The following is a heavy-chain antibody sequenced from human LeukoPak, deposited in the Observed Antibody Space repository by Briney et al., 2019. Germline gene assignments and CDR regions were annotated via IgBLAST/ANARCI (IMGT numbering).Heavy chain of an antibody. Sequence: PSETLSLTCTVPGGSISSYYWSWVRQPPGKGLEWIWYIYYSGSTNYNPSLKSRVTISVDTSKNQFSLKLSSVTAADTAVYYCARQDYGDYMGVDYWGQGTLVTVSS. V-gene: IGHV4-59*08. J-gene: IGHJ4*02. CDR1: GGSISSYY. CDR2: IYYSGST. D-gene: IGHD4-17*01. CDR3: ARQDYGDYMGVDY.